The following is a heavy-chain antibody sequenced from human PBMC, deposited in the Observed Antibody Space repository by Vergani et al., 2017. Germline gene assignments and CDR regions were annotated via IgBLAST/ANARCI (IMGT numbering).Heavy chain of an antibody. D-gene: IGHD1-1*01. Sequence: QVQLQESGPGLVKPSQTLSLTCTVSGGSISSGGYYWSWIRQHPGKGLEWIGYIYYSGSTYYNPSLKSLVTISVDTSKNQFSLKLSSVTAADTAVYYCARGISLGNWITTEHYYYMDVWGKGTTVTVSS. CDR1: GGSISSGGYY. V-gene: IGHV4-31*01. CDR3: ARGISLGNWITTEHYYYMDV. CDR2: IYYSGST. J-gene: IGHJ6*03.